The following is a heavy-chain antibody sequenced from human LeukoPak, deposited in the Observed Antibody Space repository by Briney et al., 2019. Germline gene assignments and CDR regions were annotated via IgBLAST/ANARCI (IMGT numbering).Heavy chain of an antibody. J-gene: IGHJ4*02. CDR1: GFTFSSYA. CDR2: ISGSGGST. CDR3: ARDTYLCSGGSCYAQYFDY. Sequence: GGSLRLSCAAFGFTFSSYAMSWVRQAPGKGLEWVSAISGSGGSTYYADSVKGRFTISRDNSKNTLYLQMNSLRAEDTAVYYCARDTYLCSGGSCYAQYFDYWGQGTLVTVSS. V-gene: IGHV3-23*01. D-gene: IGHD2-15*01.